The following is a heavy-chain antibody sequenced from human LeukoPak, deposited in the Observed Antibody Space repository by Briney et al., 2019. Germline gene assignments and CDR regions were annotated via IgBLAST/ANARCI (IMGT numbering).Heavy chain of an antibody. V-gene: IGHV3-74*01. Sequence: GGSLRLSCAASGFTFSRYSMNWVRQAPGKGLVWVSRISTDGSSTSYADSVKGRFTISRDNAKNTLYLQMDSLRAEDSAVYYCARVRSGTWNGYEYWGQGTLVTVSS. CDR2: ISTDGSST. CDR3: ARVRSGTWNGYEY. D-gene: IGHD3-3*01. J-gene: IGHJ4*02. CDR1: GFTFSRYS.